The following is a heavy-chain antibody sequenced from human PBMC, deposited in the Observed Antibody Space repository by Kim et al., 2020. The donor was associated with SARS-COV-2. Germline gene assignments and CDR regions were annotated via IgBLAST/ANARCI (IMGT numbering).Heavy chain of an antibody. CDR1: GFIFSDYY. Sequence: GGSLRLSCAASGFIFSDYYMSWVRQAPGKGLEWVSYISNSGNSIYYAVSVKGRFTISRDNAKNSLYLLMNSLRPEDTAVYYCAREDSSKDHGRFDPWGQGTLVTVSS. D-gene: IGHD6-13*01. J-gene: IGHJ5*02. CDR2: ISNSGNSI. V-gene: IGHV3-11*01. CDR3: AREDSSKDHGRFDP.